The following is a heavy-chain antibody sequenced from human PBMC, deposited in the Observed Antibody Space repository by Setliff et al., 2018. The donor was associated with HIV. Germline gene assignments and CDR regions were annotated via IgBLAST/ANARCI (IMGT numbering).Heavy chain of an antibody. V-gene: IGHV4-31*03. Sequence: PSETLSLTCTVSGASISSGGYHWTWIRQHPGKGLEFLGYISYTRSSYYNPSLGGRVSISLDTSENHFSLKLSSVTAADTAVYYCARPYCSPSNCYWFGFDIWGQGTMVTVSS. CDR1: GASISSGGYH. CDR2: ISYTRSS. J-gene: IGHJ3*02. CDR3: ARPYCSPSNCYWFGFDI. D-gene: IGHD6-19*01.